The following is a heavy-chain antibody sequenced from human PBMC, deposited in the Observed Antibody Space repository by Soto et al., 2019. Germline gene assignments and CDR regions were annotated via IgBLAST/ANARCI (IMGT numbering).Heavy chain of an antibody. V-gene: IGHV4-34*01. J-gene: IGHJ6*02. CDR2: INHSGST. CDR3: ARSRIAAAGLREGMDV. Sequence: SETLSLTCAVYGGSFSGYYWSWIRQPPGKGLEWIGEINHSGSTNYNPSLKSRVTISVDTSKNQFSLKLSSVTAADTAVYYCARSRIAAAGLREGMDVWGQGTTVTVSS. CDR1: GGSFSGYY. D-gene: IGHD6-13*01.